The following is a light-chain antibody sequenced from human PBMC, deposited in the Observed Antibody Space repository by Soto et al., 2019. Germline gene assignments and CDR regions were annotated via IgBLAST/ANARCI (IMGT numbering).Light chain of an antibody. CDR3: QQYKDWPERYT. CDR2: GAF. Sequence: EIVMTQSPATLSVSPGERVTLSCRASQSVSSSLAWYQQEPGQAPRLLIYGAFIRATGVPARFSGSGSGTEFTLTISSLQSEDFAVYYCQQYKDWPERYTFGQGTKLEIK. J-gene: IGKJ2*01. CDR1: QSVSSS. V-gene: IGKV3-15*01.